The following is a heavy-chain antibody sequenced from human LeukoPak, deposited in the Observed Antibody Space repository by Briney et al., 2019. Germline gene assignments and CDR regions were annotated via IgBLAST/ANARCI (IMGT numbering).Heavy chain of an antibody. CDR1: GYSFTSYW. V-gene: IGHV5-51*01. CDR2: IYPGDSDT. J-gene: IGHJ5*02. D-gene: IGHD3-16*02. Sequence: GESLKISCKGSGYSFTSYWIGWVRQRPGKGLEWMGIIYPGDSDTRYSPSFQGQATISADKSISTAYLQWSSLKASDTAMYYCARHHYDYVWGSYRYNWFAPWGQGTLVTVSS. CDR3: ARHHYDYVWGSYRYNWFAP.